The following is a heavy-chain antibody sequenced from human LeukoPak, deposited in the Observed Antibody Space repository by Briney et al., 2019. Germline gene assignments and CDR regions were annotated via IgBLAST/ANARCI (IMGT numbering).Heavy chain of an antibody. D-gene: IGHD1-26*01. V-gene: IGHV4-61*01. CDR2: IYYSGST. Sequence: SETLSLTCTVSGGSVNSGSYYWDWIRQPPGKGLEWIGYIYYSGSTNYNPSLKSRVTISVDTSKNQFSLKLSSVTAADTAVYYCARAAYSGSYHSDYWGQGTLVTVSS. CDR1: GGSVNSGSYY. CDR3: ARAAYSGSYHSDY. J-gene: IGHJ4*02.